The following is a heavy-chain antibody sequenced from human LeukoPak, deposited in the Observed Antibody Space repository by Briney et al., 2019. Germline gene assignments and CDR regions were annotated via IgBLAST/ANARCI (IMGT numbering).Heavy chain of an antibody. V-gene: IGHV3-66*01. CDR3: ARDLRGGGSCY. CDR2: IYSGGST. J-gene: IGHJ4*02. D-gene: IGHD2-15*01. CDR1: GFTVSSNY. Sequence: GGSLRLSCAASGFTVSSNYMSWVRQAPGKGLEWVSVIYSGGSTYYADSVKGRFTISRDNAKNSLYLQMNSLRAEDTAVYYRARDLRGGGSCYWGQGTLVTVSS.